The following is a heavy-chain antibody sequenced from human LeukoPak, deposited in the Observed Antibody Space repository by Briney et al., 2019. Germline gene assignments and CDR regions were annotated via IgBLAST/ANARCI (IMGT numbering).Heavy chain of an antibody. D-gene: IGHD2-8*01. CDR3: SRENGAFSPFGY. CDR2: ISLTGLT. V-gene: IGHV4-4*02. Sequence: PGGSLRLSCAASGFTFSSFWMSWVRQPPGQGLEWIGEISLTGLTHYNPSLESRVTVSLGKSKNQLSLNLTSVTAADTAVYYCSRENGAFSPFGYWGQGILVTV. J-gene: IGHJ4*02. CDR1: GFTFSSFW.